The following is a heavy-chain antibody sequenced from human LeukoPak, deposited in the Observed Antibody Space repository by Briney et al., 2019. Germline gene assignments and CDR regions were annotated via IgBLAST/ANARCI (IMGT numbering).Heavy chain of an antibody. D-gene: IGHD3-10*01. CDR3: AARPITMVRGVINY. CDR1: GGSFSGYY. V-gene: IGHV4-34*01. J-gene: IGHJ4*02. CDR2: INHSGST. Sequence: PSETLSLTCAVYGGSFSGYYWSWIRQPPGKGLEWIGEINHSGSTNYNPSLKSRVTISVDTSKNQFSLKLSSVTAAGTAVYYCAARPITMVRGVINYWGQGTLVTVSS.